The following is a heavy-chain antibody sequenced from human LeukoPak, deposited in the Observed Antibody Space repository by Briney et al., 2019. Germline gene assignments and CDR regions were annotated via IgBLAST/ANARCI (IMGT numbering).Heavy chain of an antibody. CDR3: AKWRRGGWSLDY. CDR1: GYTVSSNY. CDR2: IYSGGGT. J-gene: IGHJ4*02. Sequence: GGSLILSCATSGYTVSSNYITRVRQTTAWVVEWVSVIYSGGGTYYADSVKRRFTISRDNFKNTLYLQMNSLRAEDTAVYYCAKWRRGGWSLDYWGQGTLVTVSS. V-gene: IGHV3-53*01. D-gene: IGHD6-19*01.